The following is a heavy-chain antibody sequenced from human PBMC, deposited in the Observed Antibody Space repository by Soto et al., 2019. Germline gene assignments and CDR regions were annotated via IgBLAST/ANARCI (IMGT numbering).Heavy chain of an antibody. D-gene: IGHD2-2*01. Sequence: GGSLRLSCAASGFTFSSYWMSWVRQAPGKGLERVANIKQDGSEKYYVDSVKGRLTISRDNTKNSLYLQMNSLRAEDTAVYYCARERGYFSSTSCYYYGMDVWGQGTTVTVSS. V-gene: IGHV3-7*01. CDR3: ARERGYFSSTSCYYYGMDV. CDR2: IKQDGSEK. CDR1: GFTFSSYW. J-gene: IGHJ6*02.